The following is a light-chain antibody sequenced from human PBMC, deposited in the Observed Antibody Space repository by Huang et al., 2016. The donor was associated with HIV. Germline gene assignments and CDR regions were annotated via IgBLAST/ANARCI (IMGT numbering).Light chain of an antibody. J-gene: IGKJ5*01. CDR1: QSISSY. Sequence: DIQMTQSPSSLSASVGDRVIITCRASQSISSYLNWYQQKPGKAPKFLIYATSSLESGVPSRFSGSGSGTNFTLTISTLQPDDFATYYCQQTYSAPITFGQGTRLEMK. CDR3: QQTYSAPIT. V-gene: IGKV1-39*01. CDR2: ATS.